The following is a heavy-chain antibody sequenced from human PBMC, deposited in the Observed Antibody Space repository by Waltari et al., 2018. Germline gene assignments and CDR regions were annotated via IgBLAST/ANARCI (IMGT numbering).Heavy chain of an antibody. CDR3: TRDLAELWFGELFDL. D-gene: IGHD3-10*01. CDR1: GFTFGDYA. J-gene: IGHJ2*01. V-gene: IGHV3-49*04. Sequence: EVQLVESGGGLVQPGRSLRLSCTASGFTFGDYAMSWVRQAPGQGLEWVGFIRSKAYGGTTEYAASVKGRFTISRDDSKSIAYLQMNSLKTEDTAVYYCTRDLAELWFGELFDLWGRGTLVTVSS. CDR2: IRSKAYGGTT.